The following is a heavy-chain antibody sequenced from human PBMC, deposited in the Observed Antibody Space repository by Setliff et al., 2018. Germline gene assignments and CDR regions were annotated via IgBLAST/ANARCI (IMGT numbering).Heavy chain of an antibody. V-gene: IGHV1-18*01. CDR3: ATEKFPGDWGDY. J-gene: IGHJ4*02. CDR2: ISVYNGKT. CDR1: GYTFTSYG. Sequence: ASVKVSCKTSGYTFTSYGFSWVRQAPGQGLEWMGWISVYNGKTKYAQKFQGRVTMTTDTSTRTAYMEVTSLRSDDTAVYYCATEKFPGDWGDYWGQGTLVTVSS. D-gene: IGHD2-21*01.